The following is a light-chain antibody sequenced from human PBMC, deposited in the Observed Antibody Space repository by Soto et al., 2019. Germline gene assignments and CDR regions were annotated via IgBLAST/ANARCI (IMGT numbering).Light chain of an antibody. CDR3: QQYNNWPPKT. Sequence: EIVMTQSPATLSVSPGERATLSCRASQSVSSNLAWYQQKPGQAPRLLIYGASIRATGIPARFSGSASGTEFTLTISSLQSEDFAVYYCQQYNNWPPKTFGQGTKLEIK. V-gene: IGKV3D-15*01. CDR1: QSVSSN. CDR2: GAS. J-gene: IGKJ2*01.